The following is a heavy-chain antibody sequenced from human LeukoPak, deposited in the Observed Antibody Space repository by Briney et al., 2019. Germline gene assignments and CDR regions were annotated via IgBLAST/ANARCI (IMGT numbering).Heavy chain of an antibody. V-gene: IGHV4-30-2*01. CDR2: IYHSGST. J-gene: IGHJ5*02. CDR3: ARGEQLPPLQHGGWFDP. CDR1: GGSISSGGYY. D-gene: IGHD6-13*01. Sequence: SQTLSLTCTVSGGSISSGGYYWSWIRQPPGKGLEWLGYIYHSGSTYYNPSLKSRVTISVDRSKNQFSLKLSSVTAADTAVYYCARGEQLPPLQHGGWFDPWGQGTLVTVSS.